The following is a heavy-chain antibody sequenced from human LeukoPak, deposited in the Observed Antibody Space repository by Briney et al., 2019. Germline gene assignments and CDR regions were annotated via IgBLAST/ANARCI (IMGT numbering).Heavy chain of an antibody. J-gene: IGHJ4*02. CDR3: ARDPSGYFNY. CDR1: GDSVSSGNYY. D-gene: IGHD3-22*01. Sequence: SETLSLTCTVSGDSVSSGNYYWSWIRQPPGKGLDWIGYIYYSGSTNYNPSLKSRVTISVDTSKNQFSLRLSSVTAADTAVYYCARDPSGYFNYWGQGTLATVSS. V-gene: IGHV4-61*01. CDR2: IYYSGST.